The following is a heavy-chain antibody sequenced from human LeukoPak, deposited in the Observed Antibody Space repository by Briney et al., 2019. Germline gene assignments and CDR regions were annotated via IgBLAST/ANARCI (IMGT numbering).Heavy chain of an antibody. CDR2: IYTSGST. J-gene: IGHJ5*02. CDR1: GGSISSYY. D-gene: IGHD2-2*01. CDR3: ARGDPVVPARGWFDH. V-gene: IGHV4-4*07. Sequence: PSETLSLTCTVSGGSISSYYWSWIRQPAGKGLEWIGRIYTSGSTNYNPSLKSRVTMSVDTSKNQFSLKLSSVTAADTAVYYCARGDPVVPARGWFDHWGQGTLVTVSS.